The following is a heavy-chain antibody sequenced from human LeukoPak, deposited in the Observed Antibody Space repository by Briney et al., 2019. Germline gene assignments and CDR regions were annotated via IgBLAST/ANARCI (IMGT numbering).Heavy chain of an antibody. J-gene: IGHJ4*02. CDR2: IYYSGST. V-gene: IGHV4-39*07. D-gene: IGHD5-18*01. Sequence: SETLSLTCTVSGGSISSSSYYWGWIRQPPGKGLEWIGSIYYSGSTYYNPSLKSRVTISVDTSKNQFSLKLSSVTAADTAVYYCARGVSYGIDYWGQGTLVTVSS. CDR3: ARGVSYGIDY. CDR1: GGSISSSSYY.